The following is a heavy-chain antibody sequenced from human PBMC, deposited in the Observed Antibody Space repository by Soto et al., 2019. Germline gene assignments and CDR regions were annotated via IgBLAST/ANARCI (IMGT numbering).Heavy chain of an antibody. J-gene: IGHJ3*02. CDR3: ARAGDYYDSSGYYLRAFDI. CDR2: IYYSGST. V-gene: IGHV4-31*02. Sequence: LCGGSISSGGYYWSWIRQHPGKGLEWIGYIYYSGSTYYNPSLKSRVTISVDTSKNQFSLKLSSVTAADTAVYYCARAGDYYDSSGYYLRAFDIWGQGTMVTVSS. CDR1: GGSISSGGYY. D-gene: IGHD3-22*01.